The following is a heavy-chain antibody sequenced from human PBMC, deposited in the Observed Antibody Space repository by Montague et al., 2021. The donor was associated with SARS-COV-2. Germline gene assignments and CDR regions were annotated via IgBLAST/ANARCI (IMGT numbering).Heavy chain of an antibody. J-gene: IGHJ4*02. Sequence: SLRLTCAASGFNFEDYAMPLVRQPPVKVLECVSLISGNYDTPYDXYSXQVLFTISRDDNKNSLYLQLHGLRIEATALSYCVKEEEGADGDSFLFDQWGRGTLVTVSS. CDR2: ISGNYDTP. D-gene: IGHD4-17*01. V-gene: IGHV3-43*02. CDR3: VKEEEGADGDSFLFDQ. CDR1: GFNFEDYA.